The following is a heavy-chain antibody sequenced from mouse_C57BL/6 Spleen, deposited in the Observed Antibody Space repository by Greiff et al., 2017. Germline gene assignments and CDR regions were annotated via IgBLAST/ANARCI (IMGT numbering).Heavy chain of an antibody. J-gene: IGHJ4*01. CDR2: IWSGGST. CDR3: ARGRYDYGAMDY. Sequence: QVQLQQSGPGLVQPSQSLSITCTVSGFSLTSYGVHWVRQSPGKGLEWLGVIWSGGSTDYNAAFISRLSISKDNSKSQVFFKMNSLQADDTAIYYCARGRYDYGAMDYWGQGTSVTVSS. D-gene: IGHD2-4*01. V-gene: IGHV2-2*01. CDR1: GFSLTSYG.